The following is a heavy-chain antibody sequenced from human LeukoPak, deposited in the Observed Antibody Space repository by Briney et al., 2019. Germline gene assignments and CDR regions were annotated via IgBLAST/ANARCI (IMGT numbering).Heavy chain of an antibody. CDR3: ARGQSSGRYGFDY. CDR1: GVSFSGYY. Sequence: SETLSLTCAVYGVSFSGYYWSWIRQPPGKGLDWIGEINHIGSTNYNPSLKSRVTISVDTSKNQFSLKLSSVTAADTAVYYCARGQSSGRYGFDYWGQGTLVTVSS. D-gene: IGHD6-19*01. V-gene: IGHV4-34*01. CDR2: INHIGST. J-gene: IGHJ4*02.